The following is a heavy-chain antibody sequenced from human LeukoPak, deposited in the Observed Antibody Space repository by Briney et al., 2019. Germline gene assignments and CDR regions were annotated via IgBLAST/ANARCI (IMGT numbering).Heavy chain of an antibody. V-gene: IGHV3-66*01. CDR2: IYSGGST. D-gene: IGHD1-1*01. CDR3: ARDFQMNVFVY. J-gene: IGHJ4*02. Sequence: GGSLRLSCAASGFTVSSNYMSWVRQAPGKGLEWVSVIYSGGSTYYADSVKGRFTISRNNSKNTLYLQMNSLRAEDTAVYYCARDFQMNVFVYWGQGTLVTVSS. CDR1: GFTVSSNY.